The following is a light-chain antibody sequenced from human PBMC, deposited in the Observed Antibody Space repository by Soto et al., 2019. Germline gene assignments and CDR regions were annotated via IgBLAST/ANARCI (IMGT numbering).Light chain of an antibody. Sequence: EVVLTQSPGTLSLSPGESATLSCRASQSVSNNYFAWYQQKPGQAPRLLIFGSSDRATGIPDRFSGSGSGTDFTLTISRLELEDFAVYYCHQYGSSPPYTFVQGTKLEIK. J-gene: IGKJ2*01. CDR3: HQYGSSPPYT. V-gene: IGKV3-20*01. CDR2: GSS. CDR1: QSVSNNY.